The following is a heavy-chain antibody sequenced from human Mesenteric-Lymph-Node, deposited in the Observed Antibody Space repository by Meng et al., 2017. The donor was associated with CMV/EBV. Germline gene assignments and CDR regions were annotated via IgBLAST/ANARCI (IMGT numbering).Heavy chain of an antibody. D-gene: IGHD3-3*01. CDR3: ARAQGRVTIFGVVIALVDP. CDR2: MYYSGST. V-gene: IGHV4-61*01. Sequence: SETLSLTCTVSGDPISSGSYYWSWIRQPPGRGLEWIGYMYYSGSTNYNPSLKSRVTISVDRSKNQFSLKLSSVTAVDTAVYYCARAQGRVTIFGVVIALVDPWGQGTLVTVSS. CDR1: GDPISSGSYY. J-gene: IGHJ5*02.